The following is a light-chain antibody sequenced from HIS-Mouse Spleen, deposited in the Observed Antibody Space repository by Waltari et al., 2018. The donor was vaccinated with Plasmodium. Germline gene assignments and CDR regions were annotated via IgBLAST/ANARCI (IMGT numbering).Light chain of an antibody. CDR1: QSVSSN. CDR3: QQYNNWSFT. V-gene: IGKV3-15*01. CDR2: GAS. Sequence: EIVMTQSPATLSVSPGERATLSCRASQSVSSNLAWYQQKPGQAPRPLIYGASTRATGIPARFSGSGSGTEFTLTISSLQSEDFAVYYCQQYNNWSFTFGP. J-gene: IGKJ3*01.